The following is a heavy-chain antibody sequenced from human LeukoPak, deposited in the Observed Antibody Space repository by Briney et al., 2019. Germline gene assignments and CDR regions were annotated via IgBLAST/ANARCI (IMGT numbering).Heavy chain of an antibody. D-gene: IGHD4-17*01. Sequence: SQTLSLTCAISGDSVSSNSAAWNWIRQSPSRGLEWLGRTYYRSKLYNDYAVSVKSRITINPDTTKNQFSLQLNSVTPEDTAVYYCARGSTVTKHFDYWGQGTLVTVSS. CDR2: TYYRSKLYN. CDR3: ARGSTVTKHFDY. V-gene: IGHV6-1*01. J-gene: IGHJ4*02. CDR1: GDSVSSNSAA.